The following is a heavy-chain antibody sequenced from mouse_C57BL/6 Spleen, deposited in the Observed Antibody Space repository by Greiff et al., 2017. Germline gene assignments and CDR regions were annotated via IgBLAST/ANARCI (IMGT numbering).Heavy chain of an antibody. CDR1: GYTFTSYW. Sequence: VQLQQPGTELVKPGASVKLSCKASGYTFTSYWMHWVKQRPGQGLEWIGNINPSNGGTNYNEKFKSKATLTVDKSSSTAYMQLSSLTSEDSAVYYGARSPIYYGNYYYAMDYGGQGTSVTVSS. J-gene: IGHJ4*01. V-gene: IGHV1-53*01. CDR3: ARSPIYYGNYYYAMDY. D-gene: IGHD2-1*01. CDR2: INPSNGGT.